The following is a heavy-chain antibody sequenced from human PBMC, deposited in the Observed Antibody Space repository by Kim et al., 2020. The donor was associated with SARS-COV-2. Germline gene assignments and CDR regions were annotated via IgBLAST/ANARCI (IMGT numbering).Heavy chain of an antibody. J-gene: IGHJ6*02. CDR1: GFTFSNYG. V-gene: IGHV3-33*01. Sequence: GGSLRLSCAASGFTFSNYGMHWVRQAPGKGLEWVTLIWYDGSNKFYGDSVKGRFTISRDNSKNALYLQMNSLRAEDTAVYYCARAALGAYGMDVWGQGTTVTVSS. CDR2: IWYDGSNK. CDR3: ARAALGAYGMDV.